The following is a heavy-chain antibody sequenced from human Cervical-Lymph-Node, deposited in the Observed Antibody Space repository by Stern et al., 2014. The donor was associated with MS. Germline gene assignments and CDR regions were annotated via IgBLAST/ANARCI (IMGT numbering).Heavy chain of an antibody. Sequence: QLVQSGAEVKKPGSSVKVSCKASGGTFSSYAISWVRQAPGQGLEWMGGIIPIFGIANYAQKFQGRVTITADKSTSTAYMELSSLRSEDTAVYYCARGSYDILTGYLNYYYYYGMDVWGQGTTVTVSS. J-gene: IGHJ6*02. CDR2: IIPIFGIA. D-gene: IGHD3-9*01. V-gene: IGHV1-69*17. CDR3: ARGSYDILTGYLNYYYYYGMDV. CDR1: GGTFSSYA.